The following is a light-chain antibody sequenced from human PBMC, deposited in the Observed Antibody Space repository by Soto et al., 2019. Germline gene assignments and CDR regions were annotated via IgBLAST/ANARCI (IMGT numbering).Light chain of an antibody. CDR3: QRHGAT. CDR1: QSVSSSD. CDR2: GAS. Sequence: ENMMSQSAGTLALSPRERATLSCRASQSVSSSDLAWYQQKPGQAPRLLIYGASSRATGIPDRFSGSGSGTDFTLTISGLEPEDSAAYYCQRHGATFGQGTKVDIK. J-gene: IGKJ1*01. V-gene: IGKV3-20*01.